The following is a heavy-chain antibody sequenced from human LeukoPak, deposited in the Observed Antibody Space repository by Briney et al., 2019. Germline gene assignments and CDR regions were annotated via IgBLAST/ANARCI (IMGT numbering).Heavy chain of an antibody. J-gene: IGHJ4*02. Sequence: ASVKVSCKASGYTFTGYYIRWVRQAPGQGLEWMGWINPNSGGTKYPQNFQGRVTMTRDTSISTAYMELSRLRSDDTAVYYCAAEEYGSGNNYWGQGTLVTVSS. D-gene: IGHD3-10*01. CDR2: INPNSGGT. V-gene: IGHV1-2*02. CDR3: AAEEYGSGNNY. CDR1: GYTFTGYY.